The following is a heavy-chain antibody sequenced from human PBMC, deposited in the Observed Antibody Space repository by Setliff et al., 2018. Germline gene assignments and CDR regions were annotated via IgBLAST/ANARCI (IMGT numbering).Heavy chain of an antibody. CDR1: GGSISSADYY. V-gene: IGHV4-30-4*08. D-gene: IGHD1-7*01. J-gene: IGHJ5*02. CDR3: ARDQFRNSGGLYS. CDR2: IYYRGNT. Sequence: PSETLSLTCTVSGGSISSADYYWSWIRQPPGKGLEWIGYIYYRGNTYYNPSLDSRLHISIDTSKNQFSLRLDSVTAADTAVYYCARDQFRNSGGLYSWGQGTLVTVSS.